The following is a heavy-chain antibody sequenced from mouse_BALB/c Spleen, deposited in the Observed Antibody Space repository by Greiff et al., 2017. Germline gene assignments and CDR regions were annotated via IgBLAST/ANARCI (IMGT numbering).Heavy chain of an antibody. CDR1: GYSFTSYW. D-gene: IGHD6-2*01. CDR3: AGVSPCNWYCDV. Sequence: QVQLQQSGPELVRPGASVKISCKASGYSFTSYWMHWVKQRPGQGLEWIGMIDPSDSETRLNQKFKDKATLTVDKSSSTAYMQLSSPTSEDSAVYYCAGVSPCNWYCDVWGEGTTVTVSS. V-gene: IGHV1S127*01. J-gene: IGHJ1*01. CDR2: IDPSDSET.